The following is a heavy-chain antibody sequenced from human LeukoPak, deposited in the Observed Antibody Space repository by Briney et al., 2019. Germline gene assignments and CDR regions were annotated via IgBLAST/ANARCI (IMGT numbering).Heavy chain of an antibody. J-gene: IGHJ5*02. Sequence: GGSLRLSCAASGFTFSAYWMSWVRQAPGKGLEWVANIKVDGSEKYYLDSVRGRFSISRDNAKNSLYLQMNSLRAEDTALYYCARGTSSSPNWFDPWGQGTLVTVSS. D-gene: IGHD6-13*01. CDR1: GFTFSAYW. V-gene: IGHV3-7*04. CDR3: ARGTSSSPNWFDP. CDR2: IKVDGSEK.